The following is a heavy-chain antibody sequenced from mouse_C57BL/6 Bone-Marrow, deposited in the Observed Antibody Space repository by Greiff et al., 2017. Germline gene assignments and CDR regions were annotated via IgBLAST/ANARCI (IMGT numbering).Heavy chain of an antibody. V-gene: IGHV1-64*01. D-gene: IGHD1-1*01. CDR3: ARLLPLYYYAMDY. CDR1: GYTFTNYW. Sequence: QVQLQQPGAELVKPGASVKLSCKASGYTFTNYWMHWVKQRPGQGLEWIGMIHPNSGSTNYNEKFKSKATLTVDKSSSTAYMQLSSLTSEDSAVYYCARLLPLYYYAMDYWGQGTSVTVSS. J-gene: IGHJ4*01. CDR2: IHPNSGST.